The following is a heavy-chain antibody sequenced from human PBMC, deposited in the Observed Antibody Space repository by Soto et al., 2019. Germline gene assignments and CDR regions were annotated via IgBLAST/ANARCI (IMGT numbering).Heavy chain of an antibody. V-gene: IGHV4-39*01. CDR3: ARLSIQDRQRVGAV. J-gene: IGHJ6*04. CDR1: VFSIISIIYY. CDR2: IYYILST. Sequence: KSSDTLSLTCTFSVFSIISIIYYLCFIRQPPWNWLELIGSIYYILSTYYNPSLKIRVTISVDTSKNQFSLKLSSVTSAETAVYYCARLSIQDRQRVGAVWGKGTTVTVSS. D-gene: IGHD3-3*02.